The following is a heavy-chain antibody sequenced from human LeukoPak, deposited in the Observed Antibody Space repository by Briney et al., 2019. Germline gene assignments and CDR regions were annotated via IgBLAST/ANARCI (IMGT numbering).Heavy chain of an antibody. D-gene: IGHD5-12*01. J-gene: IGHJ4*02. Sequence: GGSLRLSCAASGFTFSSYAMSWVRQAPGKGLEWVSLINGSGVSTYYAGSVKGRFTISRDNSQNTLYLQMNSLSAEDTAVYYCAKKVAGFDYWGQGTLVTVSS. V-gene: IGHV3-23*01. CDR1: GFTFSSYA. CDR3: AKKVAGFDY. CDR2: INGSGVST.